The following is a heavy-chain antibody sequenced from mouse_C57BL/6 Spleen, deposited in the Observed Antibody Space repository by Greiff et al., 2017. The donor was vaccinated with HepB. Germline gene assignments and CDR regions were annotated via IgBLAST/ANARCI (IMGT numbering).Heavy chain of an antibody. CDR1: GFSFTSYA. CDR3: ARIYYDYDGGFYYFDY. Sequence: VKLMESGPGLVAPSQSLSITCTVSGFSFTSYAISWVRQPPGKGLEWLGVIWTGGGTNYNSALKSRLSISKDNSKSQVFLKMNSLQTDDTARYYCARIYYDYDGGFYYFDYWGQGTTLTVSS. D-gene: IGHD2-4*01. V-gene: IGHV2-9-1*01. CDR2: IWTGGGT. J-gene: IGHJ2*01.